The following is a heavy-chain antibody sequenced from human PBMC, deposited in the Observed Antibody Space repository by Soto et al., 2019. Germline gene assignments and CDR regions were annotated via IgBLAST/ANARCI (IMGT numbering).Heavy chain of an antibody. V-gene: IGHV4-4*07. Sequence: SETLSPTCPLSGSSNSTFYWNRIRQSAGKGLEWIGRVYISGSTNYHPSLKSRVAMSVDTSNNQFSLKVTSVTAADTAVYYCERGGRDGFDIWCQWTMVT. CDR2: VYISGST. CDR1: GSSNSTFY. CDR3: ERGGRDGFDI. J-gene: IGHJ3*02.